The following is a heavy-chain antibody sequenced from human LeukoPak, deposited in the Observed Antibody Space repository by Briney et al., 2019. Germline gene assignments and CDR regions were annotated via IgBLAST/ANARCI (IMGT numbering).Heavy chain of an antibody. J-gene: IGHJ6*03. D-gene: IGHD2-21*01. CDR2: INHSGST. CDR1: GGSFSGYY. CDR3: ARNPGDEPYYMDV. V-gene: IGHV4-34*01. Sequence: SETLSLTCTVSGGSFSGYYWSWIRQPPGKGLEWIGEINHSGSTNYNPSLKSRVTISVDTSKNQFSLKLSSVTAADTAVYYCARNPGDEPYYMDVWGKGTTVTVSS.